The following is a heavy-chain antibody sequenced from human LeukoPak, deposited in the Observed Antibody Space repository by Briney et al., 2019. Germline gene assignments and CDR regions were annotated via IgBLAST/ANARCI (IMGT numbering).Heavy chain of an antibody. J-gene: IGHJ4*02. D-gene: IGHD5-12*01. CDR1: GFTFSSYS. CDR2: ISSSSSYI. CDR3: VREIVPQVVATAPFDY. V-gene: IGHV3-21*01. Sequence: GGSPRLSCAASGFTFSSYSMNWVRQAPGKGLEWVSSISSSSSYIYYADSVKGRFTISRDNAKNSLYLQMNSLRAEDTAVYYCVREIVPQVVATAPFDYWGQGTLVTVSS.